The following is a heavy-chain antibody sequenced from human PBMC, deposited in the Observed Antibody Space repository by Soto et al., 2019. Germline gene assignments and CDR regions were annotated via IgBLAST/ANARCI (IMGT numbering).Heavy chain of an antibody. D-gene: IGHD3-3*01. Sequence: TLSLTCTVSGVSISSGDYYWSWIRQPPGKGLEWIGYIYYSGSTYYNPSLKSRVTISVDTSKNQFSLKLSSVTAADTAVYYCARITIFGLDPPRYYGMYFWGRGTTVT. CDR2: IYYSGST. J-gene: IGHJ6*02. CDR3: ARITIFGLDPPRYYGMYF. CDR1: GVSISSGDYY. V-gene: IGHV4-30-4*01.